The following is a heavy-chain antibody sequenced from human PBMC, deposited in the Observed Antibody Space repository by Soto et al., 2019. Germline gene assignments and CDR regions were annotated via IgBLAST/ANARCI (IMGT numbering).Heavy chain of an antibody. Sequence: ASVKVSCKASGFTFTYSAMQWVRQARGQGLEWIGWIVVGSGNTNYAPKFQGRVTTTWDMSRSTAYMELSSLRSEDTAVYYCAAEYDYGSGDTKGRIDWG. J-gene: IGHJ1*01. CDR2: IVVGSGNT. V-gene: IGHV1-58*02. CDR1: GFTFTYSA. D-gene: IGHD2-15*01. CDR3: AAEYDYGSGDTKGRID.